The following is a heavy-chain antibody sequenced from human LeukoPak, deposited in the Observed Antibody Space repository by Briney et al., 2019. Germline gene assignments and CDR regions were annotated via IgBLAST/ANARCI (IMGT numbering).Heavy chain of an antibody. J-gene: IGHJ4*02. CDR2: INAGNGNT. CDR3: AREGSSSWY. V-gene: IGHV1-3*01. CDR1: GYTFTSYG. D-gene: IGHD6-13*01. Sequence: ASVKVSCKASGYTFTSYGISWVRQAPGQGLEWMGWINAGNGNTKYSQKFQGRVTITRDTSASTAYMELSSLRSEDTAVYYCAREGSSSWYWGQGTLVTVSS.